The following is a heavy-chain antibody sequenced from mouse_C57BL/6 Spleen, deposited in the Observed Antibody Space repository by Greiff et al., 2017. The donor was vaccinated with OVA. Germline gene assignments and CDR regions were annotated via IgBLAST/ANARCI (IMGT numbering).Heavy chain of an antibody. J-gene: IGHJ2*01. Sequence: EVQLQQSEGGLVQPGSSMKLSCTASGFTFSDYYMAWVRQVPEKGLEWVANINYDGSSTYYLDSLKSRFIISRDNAKNILYLQMSSLKSEDTATYYCARVYDYVDYWGQGTTLTVSS. V-gene: IGHV5-16*01. D-gene: IGHD2-3*01. CDR1: GFTFSDYY. CDR3: ARVYDYVDY. CDR2: INYDGSST.